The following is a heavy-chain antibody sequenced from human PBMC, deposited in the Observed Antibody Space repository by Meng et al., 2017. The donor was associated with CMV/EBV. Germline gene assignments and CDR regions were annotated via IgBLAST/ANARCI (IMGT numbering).Heavy chain of an antibody. Sequence: LSLTCGGSGFTFGSYWMHWVRQVPGKGLVWISRIHSDGVSADYAGSVMGRFTISRDNAKNTVYLQMNSLRPEDTAVYYCARMFNYDFSRGGMDVWGQGTMVTVSS. CDR1: GFTFGSYW. CDR3: ARMFNYDFSRGGMDV. D-gene: IGHD3-3*01. CDR2: IHSDGVSA. V-gene: IGHV3-74*01. J-gene: IGHJ6*02.